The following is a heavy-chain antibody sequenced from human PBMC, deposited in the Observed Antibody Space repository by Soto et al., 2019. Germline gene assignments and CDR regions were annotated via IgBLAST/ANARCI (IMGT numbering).Heavy chain of an antibody. J-gene: IGHJ6*02. CDR1: GGTFSSYA. CDR2: IIPIFGTA. D-gene: IGHD1-7*01. CDR3: ARGHITGTTDYCYHGMDV. Sequence: SSVKVSCKASGGTFSSYAISWVRQAPGQGLEWMGGIIPIFGTANYAQKFQGRVTITADESTSTAYMELSSLRSEDTAVYYCARGHITGTTDYCYHGMDVWGQGTTVTVSS. V-gene: IGHV1-69*13.